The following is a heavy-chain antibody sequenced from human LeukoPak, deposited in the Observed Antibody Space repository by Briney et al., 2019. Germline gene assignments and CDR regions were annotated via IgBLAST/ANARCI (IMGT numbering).Heavy chain of an antibody. V-gene: IGHV3-48*03. CDR3: ARASVPDYGGNSRLANPEDY. J-gene: IGHJ4*02. D-gene: IGHD4-23*01. Sequence: TGGSLRLSCAASGFTFSSYEMNWVRQAPGKGLEWVSYISSSGSTIYYADSVKGRFTISRDNAKNSLYLQMNSLRAEDTAVYYCARASVPDYGGNSRLANPEDYWGQGTLVTVSS. CDR2: ISSSGSTI. CDR1: GFTFSSYE.